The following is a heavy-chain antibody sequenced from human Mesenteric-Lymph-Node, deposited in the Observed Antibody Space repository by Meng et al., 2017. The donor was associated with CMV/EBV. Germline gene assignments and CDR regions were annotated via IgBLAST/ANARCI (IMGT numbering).Heavy chain of an antibody. Sequence: ASVKVSCKASGYTFTNYGISWVRQAPGQGLEWMGWMNPNSGNTGYAQKFQGRVTITRNTSISTAYMELSSLRSEDTAVYYCARALDVHCSGGSCSSWDYWGQGTLVTVSS. CDR3: ARALDVHCSGGSCSSWDY. V-gene: IGHV1-8*03. CDR1: GYTFTNYG. J-gene: IGHJ4*02. D-gene: IGHD2-15*01. CDR2: MNPNSGNT.